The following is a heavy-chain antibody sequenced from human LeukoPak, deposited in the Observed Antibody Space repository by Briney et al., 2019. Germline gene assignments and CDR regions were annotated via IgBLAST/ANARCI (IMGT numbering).Heavy chain of an antibody. J-gene: IGHJ3*02. Sequence: SETLSLTCTVSGDSINSFYWSWIRQPAGKGLEWIGNIFYSGSTYYSPSLKSRVTISLDTSRNQFSLKLTSVTAADTAVYYCAKSNGYGLVDIWGQGTMVTVSS. D-gene: IGHD3-10*01. V-gene: IGHV4-59*12. CDR1: GDSINSFY. CDR2: IFYSGST. CDR3: AKSNGYGLVDI.